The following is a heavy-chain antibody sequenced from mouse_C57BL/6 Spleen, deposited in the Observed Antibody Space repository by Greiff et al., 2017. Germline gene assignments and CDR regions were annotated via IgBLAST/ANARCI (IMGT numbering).Heavy chain of an antibody. Sequence: EVKLVESGGGLVQPGGSLKLSCAASGFTFSDYYMYWVRQTPEKRLEWVAYISNGGGSTYYPDTVKGRFTISRDNAKNTLYLQMSRLKSEDTAMYYCAREGLLRSPFAYWGQGTLVTVSA. J-gene: IGHJ3*01. CDR1: GFTFSDYY. CDR3: AREGLLRSPFAY. V-gene: IGHV5-12*01. D-gene: IGHD1-1*01. CDR2: ISNGGGST.